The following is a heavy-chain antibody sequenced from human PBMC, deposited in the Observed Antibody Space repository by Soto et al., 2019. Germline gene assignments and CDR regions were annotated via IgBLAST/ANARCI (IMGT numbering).Heavy chain of an antibody. D-gene: IGHD5-18*01. Sequence: GGSLRLSCAASGITFSKAWMNWVRQSPGKGLEWVSVIYSGGSTYYADSVKGRFTISRDNSKNTLYLQMNSLRAEDTAVYYCATGGARIHDYYGMDVWGQGTTVTVSS. CDR1: GITFSKAW. J-gene: IGHJ6*02. V-gene: IGHV3-53*01. CDR2: IYSGGST. CDR3: ATGGARIHDYYGMDV.